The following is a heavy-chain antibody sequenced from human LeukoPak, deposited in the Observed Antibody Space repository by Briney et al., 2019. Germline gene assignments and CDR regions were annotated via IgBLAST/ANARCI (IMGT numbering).Heavy chain of an antibody. CDR3: ARHSAVTTFALHY. J-gene: IGHJ4*02. D-gene: IGHD4-11*01. V-gene: IGHV4-39*01. CDR2: IYYSGST. Sequence: PSETLSLTCTVPGGSISSSSYYWGWIRQPPGKGLEWIGSIYYSGSTYYNPSLKSRVTISADTSKNQFSLKLSSVTAADTAVYYCARHSAVTTFALHYWGQGTLVTVSA. CDR1: GGSISSSSYY.